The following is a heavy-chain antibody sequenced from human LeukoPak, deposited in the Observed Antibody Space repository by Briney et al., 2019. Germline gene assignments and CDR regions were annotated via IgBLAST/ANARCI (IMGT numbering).Heavy chain of an antibody. D-gene: IGHD1-26*01. CDR2: IYSDANT. CDR1: GFTISSNY. J-gene: IGHJ4*02. V-gene: IGHV3-66*01. CDR3: AKGGSYDY. Sequence: GGSLRLSCAASGFTISSNYMTWVRQAPGKGLELVSFIYSDANTYYADSVKGRFIISRDNSNNTLYLQMSSLRGDDTAVYYCAKGGSYDYWGQGTLVTVSS.